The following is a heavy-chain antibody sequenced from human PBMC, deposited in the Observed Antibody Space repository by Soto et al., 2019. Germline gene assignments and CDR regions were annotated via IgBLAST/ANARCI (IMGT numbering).Heavy chain of an antibody. V-gene: IGHV4-30-4*01. CDR1: VVSISSGDYY. CDR3: ARRQRITMIVVVLADAFDI. J-gene: IGHJ3*02. Sequence: SETLSLTCTFSVVSISSGDYYCSWIRQPPWKGLEWIGYIYYSGSTYYNPSLKSRVTISVDTSKNQFSLKLSSVTAADTAVYYCARRQRITMIVVVLADAFDIWGQGTMVTLSS. D-gene: IGHD3-22*01. CDR2: IYYSGST.